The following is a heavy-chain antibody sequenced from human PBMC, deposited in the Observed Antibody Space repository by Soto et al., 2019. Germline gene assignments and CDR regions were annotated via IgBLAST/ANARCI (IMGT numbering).Heavy chain of an antibody. J-gene: IGHJ5*02. CDR1: GGSISSYY. CDR3: ARFIAAQTNWFDP. Sequence: SETLSLTCTVSGGSISSYYWTWIRQPPGKGLEWIGYIYYTGTTNYNPSLKSRVTISVDTSKNQFSLKLTSVTAADTAMYYCARFIAAQTNWFDPWGQGTLVTVSS. CDR2: IYYTGTT. D-gene: IGHD6-6*01. V-gene: IGHV4-59*01.